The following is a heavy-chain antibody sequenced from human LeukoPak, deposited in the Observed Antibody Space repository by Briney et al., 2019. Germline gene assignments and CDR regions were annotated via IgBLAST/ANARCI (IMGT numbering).Heavy chain of an antibody. V-gene: IGHV4-30-4*01. CDR3: ARDRGMIGD. J-gene: IGHJ4*02. D-gene: IGHD3-22*01. CDR1: GGSISSGDYY. Sequence: SQTLFHTCTVSGGSISSGDYYWSWFRQPPGKGLEWIGYIYYSGSTYYNPSLKSRVTISVDTSKNQFSLKLSSVTAADTSVYYCARDRGMIGDWGQGTLVTVSS. CDR2: IYYSGST.